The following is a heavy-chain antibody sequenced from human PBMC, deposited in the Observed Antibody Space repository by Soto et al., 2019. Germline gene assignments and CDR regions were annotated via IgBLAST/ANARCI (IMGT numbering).Heavy chain of an antibody. D-gene: IGHD3-22*01. J-gene: IGHJ3*02. CDR3: ARAGYYDSSGYDGFDI. CDR2: IDPRAGST. CDR1: GYTFTTYX. Sequence: QVQLVQSGAEVKKPGASVKVSCKASGYTFTTYXMHWIRQAPGQGLEWMGIIDPRAGSTSHAQKFQGRVTMTRDTSTSTVYMDLRSLRSEDTAVYYCARAGYYDSSGYDGFDIWGQGTMVTVSS. V-gene: IGHV1-46*01.